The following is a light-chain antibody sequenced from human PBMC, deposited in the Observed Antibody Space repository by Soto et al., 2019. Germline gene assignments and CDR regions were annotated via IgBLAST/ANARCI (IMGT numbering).Light chain of an antibody. CDR3: QQYHDWPLT. CDR2: GVS. CDR1: QSLSSH. J-gene: IGKJ4*01. V-gene: IGKV3-15*01. Sequence: EIGVTQAPATLVVSPGERDTLSCRASQSLSSHLAWYQQKPGQAPGLLIYGVSTRATGVPTRFSGSASGTEFTLTISSLLSEDFAVYYCQQYHDWPLTFGGGTKVDIK.